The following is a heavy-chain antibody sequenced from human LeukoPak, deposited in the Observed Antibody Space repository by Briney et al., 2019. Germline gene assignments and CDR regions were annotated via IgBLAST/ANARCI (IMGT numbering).Heavy chain of an antibody. CDR1: GGSISSSNYY. CDR3: ARGTVSMYYMDV. CDR2: IYYSGST. V-gene: IGHV4-61*05. Sequence: SETLSLTCTVSGGSISSSNYYWGWIRQPPGKGLEWIANIYYSGSTNYNPSLKSRVTISMDTSKNQFSLKLSSVTAADTAVYFCARGTVSMYYMDVWGKGTTVTISS. J-gene: IGHJ6*03. D-gene: IGHD5/OR15-5a*01.